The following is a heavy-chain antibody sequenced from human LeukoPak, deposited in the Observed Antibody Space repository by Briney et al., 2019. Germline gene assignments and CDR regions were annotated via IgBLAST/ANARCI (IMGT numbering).Heavy chain of an antibody. CDR2: TNHSGST. CDR1: GGSFSGYY. Sequence: PSETLSLTCAVYGGSFSGYYWSWIRQPPGKGLEWIGETNHSGSTNYNPSLKSRVTISVDTSKNQFSLKLSSVTAADTAVYYCARGGGKGDYWGQGTLVTVSS. V-gene: IGHV4-34*01. J-gene: IGHJ4*02. CDR3: ARGGGKGDY.